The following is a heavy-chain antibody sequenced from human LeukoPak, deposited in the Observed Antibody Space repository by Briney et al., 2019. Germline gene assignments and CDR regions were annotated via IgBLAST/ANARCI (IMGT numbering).Heavy chain of an antibody. Sequence: GASVKVSCKASGYTFTSYYMHWVRQAPGQGLEWMGWISAYNGNTNYAQKLQGRVTMTTDTSTSTAYMELRSLRSDDTAVYYCARDTFGELDGYWGQGTLVTVSS. CDR2: ISAYNGNT. J-gene: IGHJ4*02. D-gene: IGHD3-10*01. CDR3: ARDTFGELDGY. CDR1: GYTFTSYY. V-gene: IGHV1-18*04.